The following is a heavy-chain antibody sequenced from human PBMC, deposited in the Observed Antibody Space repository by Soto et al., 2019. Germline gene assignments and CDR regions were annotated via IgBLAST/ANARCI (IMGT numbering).Heavy chain of an antibody. CDR1: GFTFDDYA. CDR3: AKDGGYSSGRYGA. D-gene: IGHD6-19*01. V-gene: IGHV3-9*01. Sequence: EVQLVESGGGLVQPGRSLRLSCAASGFTFDDYAMHWVRQAPGKGLEGVSGISWNSGSIGYADSGKGRFTISRDNAKNSLYLQMNSLRAEDTALYYCAKDGGYSSGRYGAWGQGTLVTVSS. J-gene: IGHJ5*02. CDR2: ISWNSGSI.